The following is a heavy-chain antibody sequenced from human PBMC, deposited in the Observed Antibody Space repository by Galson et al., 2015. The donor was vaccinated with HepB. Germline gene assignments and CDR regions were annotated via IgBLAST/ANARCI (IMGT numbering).Heavy chain of an antibody. CDR1: GYTFVSYG. CDR2: ISADNGNT. Sequence: SVKVSCKASGYTFVSYGISWVRQAPGQGLEWMGWISADNGNTSYAQKFQGRVTMTTDTSTSTAYMELRGLRSDDTAVFYCARRGYDILTGYSGDFDYWGQGTLVTVSS. D-gene: IGHD3-9*01. V-gene: IGHV1-18*04. CDR3: ARRGYDILTGYSGDFDY. J-gene: IGHJ4*02.